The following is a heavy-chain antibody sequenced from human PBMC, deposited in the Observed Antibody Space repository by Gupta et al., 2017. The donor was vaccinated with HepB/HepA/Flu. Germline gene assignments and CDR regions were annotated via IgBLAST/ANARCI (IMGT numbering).Heavy chain of an antibody. J-gene: IGHJ5*02. V-gene: IGHV2-5*01. Sequence: QITLKESGPTVVKPTETLTLTCTFSGFSLTTSGVGVGWIRQPPGRALEWLAVIYWNDDKHYSPSLKNRLTVTKDTSKNEVVLTMTNMDPVDTATYYCARRRICVGGKYNWFDPWGQGTLVTVSS. CDR2: IYWNDDK. CDR3: ARRRICVGGKYNWFDP. D-gene: IGHD3-10*01. CDR1: GFSLTTSGVG.